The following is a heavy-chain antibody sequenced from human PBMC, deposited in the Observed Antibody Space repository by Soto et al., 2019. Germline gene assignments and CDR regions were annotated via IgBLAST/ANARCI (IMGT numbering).Heavy chain of an antibody. CDR3: AKDHTVGPTGGMDV. J-gene: IGHJ6*02. Sequence: GGSLRLSWVDSGFPFSAYAMTWVRKAPGKGLEWVATINGRGGKTDYADSGKGPFFMARDNSDNTLFLKMTSLRVEDMAVYYCAKDHTVGPTGGMDVWGRGTPVTVSS. CDR1: GFPFSAYA. D-gene: IGHD4-17*01. V-gene: IGHV3-23*01. CDR2: INGRGGKT.